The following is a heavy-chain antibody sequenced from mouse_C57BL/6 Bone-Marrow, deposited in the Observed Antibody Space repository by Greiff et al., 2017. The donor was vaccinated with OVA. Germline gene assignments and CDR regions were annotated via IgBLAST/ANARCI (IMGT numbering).Heavy chain of an antibody. D-gene: IGHD1-1*01. Sequence: EVQLQQSGPVLVKPGASVKMSCKASGYTFTDYYMNWVKQSHGKSLEWIGVINPYNGGTSYNQKFKGKATLTVDKSSSTAYMELNSLTSEDSAVYYCATYGSPYYFDYWGQGTTLTVSS. J-gene: IGHJ2*01. CDR3: ATYGSPYYFDY. CDR1: GYTFTDYY. V-gene: IGHV1-19*01. CDR2: INPYNGGT.